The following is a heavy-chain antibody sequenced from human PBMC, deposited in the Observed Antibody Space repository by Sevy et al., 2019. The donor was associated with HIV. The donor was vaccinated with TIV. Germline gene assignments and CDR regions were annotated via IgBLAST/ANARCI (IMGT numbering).Heavy chain of an antibody. CDR2: ISHDGSTE. J-gene: IGHJ4*02. Sequence: GGSLRLSCAASGFTFSSYGMHWVRQAPGKGLEWVAVISHDGSTEYHADSVKGRFTIPRDNSKNTLYLQMNSLRAEDTAVYYCATGGSSWHNTGDYWGQGTLVTVSS. V-gene: IGHV3-30*03. D-gene: IGHD6-13*01. CDR1: GFTFSSYG. CDR3: ATGGSSWHNTGDY.